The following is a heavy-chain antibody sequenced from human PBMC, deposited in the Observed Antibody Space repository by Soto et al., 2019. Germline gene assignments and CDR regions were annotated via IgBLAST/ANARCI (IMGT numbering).Heavy chain of an antibody. CDR3: ARATATSIAARTDDVDI. CDR2: IIPILGRA. D-gene: IGHD6-6*01. V-gene: IGHV1-69*08. Sequence: QVQLVQSGAEVKKPGSSVKVSCTASGGTFSSYTISWVRQAPGQGREWMGRIIPILGRANYAQKFQGRVTITADKSTSTAYMELSSLRSEDTAVYYCARATATSIAARTDDVDIWGQGTMVTVSS. CDR1: GGTFSSYT. J-gene: IGHJ3*02.